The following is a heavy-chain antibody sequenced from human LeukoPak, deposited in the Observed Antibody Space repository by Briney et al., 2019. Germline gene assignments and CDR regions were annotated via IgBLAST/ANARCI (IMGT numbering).Heavy chain of an antibody. CDR3: ARDGLQTRYNWDDEGRKNWLDP. Sequence: ASVKVSCKASGFTFSSYYMQWVRQAPGQGLEWMGIINPSDGSTKYAQKFQGRVTMTGDTSTNTVYIELSSLRSEDTAVYCCARDGLQTRYNWDDEGRKNWLDPWGQGTLVTVSS. J-gene: IGHJ5*02. D-gene: IGHD1-1*01. V-gene: IGHV1-46*01. CDR2: INPSDGST. CDR1: GFTFSSYY.